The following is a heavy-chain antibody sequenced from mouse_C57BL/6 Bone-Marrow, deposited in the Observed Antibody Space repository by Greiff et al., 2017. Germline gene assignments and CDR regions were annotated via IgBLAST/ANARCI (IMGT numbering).Heavy chain of an antibody. D-gene: IGHD1-1*01. J-gene: IGHJ2*01. V-gene: IGHV5-16*01. Sequence: EVKLVASEGGLVQPGSSMKLSCTASGFTFSDYYMAWVRQVPEKGLEWVAKVNYDGSSTYYLDSLKSRFISSRDNAKNILYLQMSSLKSEDTATYYCAIDHGYGSSQYYFHYWSQGTTLTVSS. CDR1: GFTFSDYY. CDR3: AIDHGYGSSQYYFHY. CDR2: VNYDGSST.